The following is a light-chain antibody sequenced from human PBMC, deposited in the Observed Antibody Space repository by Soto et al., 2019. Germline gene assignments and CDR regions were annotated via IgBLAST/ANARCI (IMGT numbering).Light chain of an antibody. CDR1: QGIRND. CDR2: AAS. J-gene: IGKJ2*02. Sequence: AIQMTQSPSSLSASVGDRFTFTCRASQGIRNDLGWYQQKPGKAPKLLIYAASNLQTGVPSRFSGSGSGTDFNLAITSLQPDDFATYYCLKDYSYPRTFGQGTKLEIK. CDR3: LKDYSYPRT. V-gene: IGKV1-6*01.